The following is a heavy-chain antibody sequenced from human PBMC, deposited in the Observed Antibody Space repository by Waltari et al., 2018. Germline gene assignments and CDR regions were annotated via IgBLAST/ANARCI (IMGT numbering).Heavy chain of an antibody. CDR1: GLTLGDYA. CDR3: AKESEVGVYHYDSGGLDF. V-gene: IGHV3-9*01. D-gene: IGHD3-22*01. J-gene: IGHJ4*02. Sequence: EVQLVESGGGLVQPGRSLRLSCAGSGLTLGDYAMHWVRQAPGKGLEWVSGISWIRGNTGYGDSVKVRFTISRDNAKNSLYLQMNSLRAEDTALYYCAKESEVGVYHYDSGGLDFWGQGILVTVSS. CDR2: ISWIRGNT.